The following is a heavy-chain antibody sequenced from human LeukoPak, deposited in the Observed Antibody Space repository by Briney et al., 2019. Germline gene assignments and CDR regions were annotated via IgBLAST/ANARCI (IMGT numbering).Heavy chain of an antibody. V-gene: IGHV4-31*03. CDR3: ARGAQYYDILTGYSYDAFDI. D-gene: IGHD3-9*01. J-gene: IGHJ3*02. Sequence: SETLSLTCTVSGGSISSGGYYWSWIRQHPGKGLEWIGYIYYSGSTYYNPSLKSRVTISVDTSKNQFSLKLSSVTAADTAVYYCARGAQYYDILTGYSYDAFDIWGQGTMVTVSS. CDR2: IYYSGST. CDR1: GGSISSGGYY.